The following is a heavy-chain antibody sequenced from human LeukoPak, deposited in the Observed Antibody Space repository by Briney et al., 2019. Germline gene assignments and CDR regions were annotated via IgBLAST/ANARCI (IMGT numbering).Heavy chain of an antibody. D-gene: IGHD2-2*01. V-gene: IGHV3-23*01. CDR2: ISGSGGST. J-gene: IGHJ6*03. CDR3: AKVSSSTTRGGYYYYYYMDV. CDR1: GFTFSSYA. Sequence: PGGSLRLSCAASGFTFSSYAMSWVRQAPGKGQEWVSAISGSGGSTYYADSVKGRFTISRDNSKNTLYLQMNSLRAEDTAVYYCAKVSSSTTRGGYYYYYYMDVWGKGTTVTVSS.